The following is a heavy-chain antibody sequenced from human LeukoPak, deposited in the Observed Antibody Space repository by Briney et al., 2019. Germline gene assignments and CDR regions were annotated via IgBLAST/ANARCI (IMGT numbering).Heavy chain of an antibody. J-gene: IGHJ3*02. Sequence: PGGSLRLSCAASGFTFSSYSINWVRQAPGRGLEWVSYISSTSSYIPYADSVKGRFTISRDNAKNSLYLQVNSLRAENTAVYYCARASGTYLTDAFDIWGQGTMVTVSS. CDR3: ARASGTYLTDAFDI. D-gene: IGHD1-26*01. CDR1: GFTFSSYS. V-gene: IGHV3-21*01. CDR2: ISSTSSYI.